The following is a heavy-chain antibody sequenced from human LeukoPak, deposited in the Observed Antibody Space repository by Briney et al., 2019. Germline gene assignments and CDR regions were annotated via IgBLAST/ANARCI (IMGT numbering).Heavy chain of an antibody. D-gene: IGHD3-3*01. J-gene: IGHJ6*03. Sequence: GGSLRLSCAASGFTVSSNYMSWVRQAPGKGLEWVSGINWNGGSTGYADSVKGRFTISRDNAKNSLYLQMNSLRAEDTALYYCARVRAPPFWSGYFYYYYYMDVWGKGTTVTVSS. CDR1: GFTVSSNY. CDR2: INWNGGST. V-gene: IGHV3-20*04. CDR3: ARVRAPPFWSGYFYYYYYMDV.